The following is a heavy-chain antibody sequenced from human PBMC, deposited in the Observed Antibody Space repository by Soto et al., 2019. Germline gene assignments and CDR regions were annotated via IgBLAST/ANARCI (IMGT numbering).Heavy chain of an antibody. CDR2: ISSYNAVT. D-gene: IGHD5-12*01. V-gene: IGHV1-18*01. Sequence: QVQLVQSGAEVKKPGASVKVSCKASGYTFTNYGISWVRQAPGQGLEWMGWISSYNAVTNYAQKLQGRVTLTTESSTSTAYMEVRSLRSDDTAAYYCARDHGGYGIFDYWGQGTLVTVSS. J-gene: IGHJ4*02. CDR1: GYTFTNYG. CDR3: ARDHGGYGIFDY.